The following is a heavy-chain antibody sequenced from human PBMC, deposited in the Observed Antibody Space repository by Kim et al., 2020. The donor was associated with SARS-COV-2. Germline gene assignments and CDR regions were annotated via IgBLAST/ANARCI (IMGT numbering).Heavy chain of an antibody. CDR3: ARDSTSYYYDSSGSAY. V-gene: IGHV3-21*01. D-gene: IGHD3-22*01. J-gene: IGHJ4*02. CDR2: ISSSSSYI. CDR1: GFTFSSYS. Sequence: GGSLRLSCAASGFTFSSYSMNWVRQAPGKGLEWVSSISSSSSYIYYADSVKGRFTISRDNAKNSLYLQMNSLRAEDTAVYYCARDSTSYYYDSSGSAYWGQGTLVTVSS.